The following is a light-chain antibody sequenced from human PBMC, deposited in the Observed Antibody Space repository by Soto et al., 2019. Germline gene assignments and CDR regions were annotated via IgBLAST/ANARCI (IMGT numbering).Light chain of an antibody. CDR3: QQYDSVSKT. Sequence: DIQMTQSPSTLSASVGDRVTITCRASQSIRSWLAWYQQKPGKVPQLLIYDAPNLESGVPSRFSGSGSGTEFTLTISSLQPDDFATYYCQQYDSVSKTFGQGTKVEIK. J-gene: IGKJ1*01. CDR2: DAP. CDR1: QSIRSW. V-gene: IGKV1-5*01.